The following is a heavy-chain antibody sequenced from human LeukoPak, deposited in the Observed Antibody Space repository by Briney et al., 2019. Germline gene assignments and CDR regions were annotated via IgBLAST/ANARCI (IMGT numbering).Heavy chain of an antibody. CDR2: ISSTGGTT. J-gene: IGHJ4*02. V-gene: IGHV3-48*02. Sequence: GGSLRLSCALSGFTFSSYSMTWVRRAPGKGLEWLSYISSTGGTTYYANSVKGRFTISRDNARNSLYLQMNSLRDEDTAVYYCARNRGYYGSGSYYNDHWGQGTLVTVSS. CDR3: ARNRGYYGSGSYYNDH. CDR1: GFTFSSYS. D-gene: IGHD3-10*01.